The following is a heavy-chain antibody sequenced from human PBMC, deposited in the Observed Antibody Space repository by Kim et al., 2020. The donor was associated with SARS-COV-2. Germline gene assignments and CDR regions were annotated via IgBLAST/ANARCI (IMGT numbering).Heavy chain of an antibody. CDR3: ASPYITMIDIGAFDI. CDR1: GFTFSSYA. Sequence: GGSLRLSCAASGFTFSSYAMHWVRQAPGKGLEWVAVISYDGSNKYYADSVKGRFTISRDNSKNTLYLQMNSLRAEDTAVYYCASPYITMIDIGAFDIWGQGTMVTVSS. V-gene: IGHV3-30*04. D-gene: IGHD3-22*01. J-gene: IGHJ3*02. CDR2: ISYDGSNK.